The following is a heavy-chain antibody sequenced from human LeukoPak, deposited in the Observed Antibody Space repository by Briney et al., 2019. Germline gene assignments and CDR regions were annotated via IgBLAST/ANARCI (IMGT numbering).Heavy chain of an antibody. CDR3: ARDMVVSPYNWFDP. D-gene: IGHD3-10*01. CDR2: MNPNSGNT. J-gene: IGHJ5*02. V-gene: IGHV1-8*03. Sequence: ASVKVSCKASGYTFTSYDINWVRQATGQGLEWMGWMNPNSGNTGYAQKFQGRVTITRNTSISTAYMELSSLRSEDTAVYYCARDMVVSPYNWFDPWGQGTLVTVSS. CDR1: GYTFTSYD.